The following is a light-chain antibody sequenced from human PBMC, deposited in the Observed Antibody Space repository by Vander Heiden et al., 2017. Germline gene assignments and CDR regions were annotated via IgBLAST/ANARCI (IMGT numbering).Light chain of an antibody. Sequence: FTCQARQDISNNLNWYQQKPGKAPELLIFDTSNLQTGVPSRFSGSGYGTDFTVTISGLQPEDVATYFCQQYYNVPRTFGQGTKVEIK. CDR1: QDISNN. CDR2: DTS. CDR3: QQYYNVPRT. V-gene: IGKV1-33*01. J-gene: IGKJ1*01.